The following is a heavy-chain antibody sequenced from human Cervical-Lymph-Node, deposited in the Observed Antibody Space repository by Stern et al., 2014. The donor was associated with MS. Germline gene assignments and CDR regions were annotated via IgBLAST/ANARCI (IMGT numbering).Heavy chain of an antibody. J-gene: IGHJ3*02. CDR3: ARGLLGSENAFDI. CDR1: GYTFTRYG. D-gene: IGHD2-15*01. Sequence: VQLVQAGAEVKTPGASVEVSCQASGYTFTRYGISWVRQAPGQGLVWMGLISAYNGNTNYAQKLQGRVTMTTDTSTSTAYMELRSLRSDDTAVYYCARGLLGSENAFDIWGQGTMVTVSS. V-gene: IGHV1-18*01. CDR2: ISAYNGNT.